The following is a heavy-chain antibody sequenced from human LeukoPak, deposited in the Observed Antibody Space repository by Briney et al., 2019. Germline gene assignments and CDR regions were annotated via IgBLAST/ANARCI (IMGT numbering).Heavy chain of an antibody. J-gene: IGHJ4*02. CDR2: INPKSGGT. CDR1: GYTFTAYC. CDR3: ARDGLTTVTTLGYSDY. D-gene: IGHD4-17*01. Sequence: ASVKVSCKASGYTFTAYCIHWVRQAPGQRLEWMGWINPKSGGTSYAPNFQGRVTMTRDASVSTTYMELSRLRAGDTAVYYCARDGLTTVTTLGYSDYWRQGTLVADPS. V-gene: IGHV1-2*02.